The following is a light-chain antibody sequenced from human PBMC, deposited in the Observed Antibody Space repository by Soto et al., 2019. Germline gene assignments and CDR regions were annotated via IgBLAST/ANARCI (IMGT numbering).Light chain of an antibody. V-gene: IGLV1-40*01. Sequence: QPVLTQPPSVSGAPGQRVTISCTGGTSNIGSDYGVHWYQQLPGRAPRLLIYINDKRPSGVPDRFSGSKSGTSASLAITGLQAEDEADYYCQSYDSRLSGVIFGGGTKLTVL. J-gene: IGLJ2*01. CDR1: TSNIGSDYG. CDR2: IND. CDR3: QSYDSRLSGVI.